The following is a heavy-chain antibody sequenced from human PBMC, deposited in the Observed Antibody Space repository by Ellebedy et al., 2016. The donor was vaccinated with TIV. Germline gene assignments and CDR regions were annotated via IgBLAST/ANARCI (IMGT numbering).Heavy chain of an antibody. CDR1: GFSLSTSGMC. CDR3: ARIHSPPDYGDYLLWYFDL. CDR2: IDWDDDK. V-gene: IGHV2-70*01. Sequence: SGLTLVKPTQTLTLTCTFSGFSLSTSGMCVSWIRQPPGKALEWLALIDWDDDKYYSTSLKTRLTISKDTSKNQVVLTMTNMDPVDTATYYCARIHSPPDYGDYLLWYFDLWGRGTLVTVSS. D-gene: IGHD4-17*01. J-gene: IGHJ2*01.